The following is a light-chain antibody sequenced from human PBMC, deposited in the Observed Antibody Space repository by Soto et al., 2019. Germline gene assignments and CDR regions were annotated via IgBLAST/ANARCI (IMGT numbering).Light chain of an antibody. V-gene: IGKV1-5*03. CDR2: KAS. Sequence: DIQMTQSPSTLSASVGDRVTITCRASQSISSWLAWYQQKTGKAPKRLIYKASTLKSGIPSRFSGGVSGTEFTLTISSLQPDDFATYYCQQYDIFSLSFGGGTKVEAK. J-gene: IGKJ4*01. CDR1: QSISSW. CDR3: QQYDIFSLS.